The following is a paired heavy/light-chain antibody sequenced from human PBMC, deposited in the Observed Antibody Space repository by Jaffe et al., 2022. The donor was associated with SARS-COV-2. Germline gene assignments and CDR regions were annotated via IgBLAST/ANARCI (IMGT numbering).Light chain of an antibody. J-gene: IGLJ1*01. CDR3: LLSYSGARV. CDR2: DTS. CDR1: TGAVTSGHY. V-gene: IGLV7-46*01. Sequence: QAVVTQEPSLTVSPGGTVTLTCGSSTGAVTSGHYPYWFQQKPGQAPRTLIYDTSNKHSWTPARFSGSLLGGKAALTLSGAQPEDEAEYYCLLSYSGARVFGTGTKVTVL.
Heavy chain of an antibody. CDR1: GFTFGDYA. Sequence: EVQLVESGGGLVKPGRSLRLSCTASGFTFGDYAMSWFRQAPGKGLEWVGFIRSKAYGGTTEYAASVKGRFTISRDDSKSIAYLQMNSLKTEDTAVYYCTLGGDYDFWSGSRTDYYGMDVWGQGTTVTVSS. D-gene: IGHD3-3*01. J-gene: IGHJ6*02. CDR2: IRSKAYGGTT. CDR3: TLGGDYDFWSGSRTDYYGMDV. V-gene: IGHV3-49*05.